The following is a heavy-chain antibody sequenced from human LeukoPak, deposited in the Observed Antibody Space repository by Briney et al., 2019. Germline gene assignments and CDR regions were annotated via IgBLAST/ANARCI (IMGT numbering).Heavy chain of an antibody. CDR3: ARGKKYYYGSGSYNYFDY. V-gene: IGHV4-34*01. J-gene: IGHJ4*02. CDR1: GGSFSGYY. D-gene: IGHD3-10*01. CDR2: INHSGST. Sequence: SETLSLTCAVYGGSFSGYYWSWIRQPPGKGLEWIGEINHSGSTNYNPSLKSRVTISVDTSKNQFSLKLSSVTAADTAVYYCARGKKYYYGSGSYNYFDYWGQGTLVTVSS.